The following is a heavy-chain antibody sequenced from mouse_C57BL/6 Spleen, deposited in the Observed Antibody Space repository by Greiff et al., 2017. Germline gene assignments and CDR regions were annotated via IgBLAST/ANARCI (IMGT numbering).Heavy chain of an antibody. J-gene: IGHJ3*01. V-gene: IGHV3-6*01. CDR2: ISYDGSN. CDR1: GYSITSGYY. Sequence: DVKLVESGPGLVKPSQSLSLTCSVTGYSITSGYYWNWIRQFPGNKLEWMGYISYDGSNNYNPSLKNRISITRDTSKNQFFLKLNSVTTEDTATYYCARDNPTLYGSSYPFAYWGQGTLVTVSA. CDR3: ARDNPTLYGSSYPFAY. D-gene: IGHD1-1*01.